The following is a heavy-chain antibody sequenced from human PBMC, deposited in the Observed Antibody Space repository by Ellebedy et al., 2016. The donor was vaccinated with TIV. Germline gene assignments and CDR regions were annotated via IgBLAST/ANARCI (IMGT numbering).Heavy chain of an antibody. V-gene: IGHV3-43*02. D-gene: IGHD1-26*01. CDR1: GFTFSRYA. CDR3: AKGVGVGYGMDV. CDR2: ISGDGGST. Sequence: GESLKISCVASGFTFSRYAMHWVRQAPGKGLEWVSLISGDGGSTYYADSVKGRFTISRDNSKNSLYLQMNSLRTEDTALYYCAKGVGVGYGMDVWGQGTTVTVSS. J-gene: IGHJ6*02.